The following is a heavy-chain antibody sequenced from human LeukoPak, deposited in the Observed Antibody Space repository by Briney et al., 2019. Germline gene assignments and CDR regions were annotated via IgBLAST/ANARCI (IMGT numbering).Heavy chain of an antibody. CDR1: GYTFTSYY. Sequence: ASVKVSCKASGYTFTSYYMHWVRQAPGQGLEWMGWISSYNGKTNYAQKLQGRVTMTTDTSTSTAYMELRSLRSDDTAVYYCAREGAGGSSYIFDYWGQGTLVTVSS. V-gene: IGHV1-18*04. J-gene: IGHJ4*02. CDR2: ISSYNGKT. D-gene: IGHD6-13*01. CDR3: AREGAGGSSYIFDY.